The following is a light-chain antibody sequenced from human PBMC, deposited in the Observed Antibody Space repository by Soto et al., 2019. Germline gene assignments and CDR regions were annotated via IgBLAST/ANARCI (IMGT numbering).Light chain of an antibody. J-gene: IGKJ5*01. V-gene: IGKV1-33*01. Sequence: DFQMTQSPSSLSASVGDRVTITCQASHDIKKYLNWYQEKPGKAPKLLIYDASNLQTGVPSRFSGSGSGTHFTFTISRLQPEDIATYYCQRYDSLPPTFGQGTRLDIK. CDR1: HDIKKY. CDR3: QRYDSLPPT. CDR2: DAS.